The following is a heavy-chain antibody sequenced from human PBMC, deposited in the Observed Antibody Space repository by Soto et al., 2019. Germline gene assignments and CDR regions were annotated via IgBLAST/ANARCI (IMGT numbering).Heavy chain of an antibody. J-gene: IGHJ6*02. Sequence: QVTLKESGPVLVKPTETLTLTCTVSGFSLSNARMGVSWIRQPPGKALEWLAHIFSNDEKSYSTSLKSRLTXSXDXXKSQVVLTMTNMDPVDTATYYCARISLRYYYGMDVWGQGTTVTVSS. CDR1: GFSLSNARMG. V-gene: IGHV2-26*01. CDR3: ARISLRYYYGMDV. CDR2: IFSNDEK. D-gene: IGHD3-9*01.